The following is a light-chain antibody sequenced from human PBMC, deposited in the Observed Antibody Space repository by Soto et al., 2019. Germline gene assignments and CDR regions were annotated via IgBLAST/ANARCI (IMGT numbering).Light chain of an antibody. CDR3: SSYTTSNTRQIV. J-gene: IGLJ1*01. Sequence: QSALNQPASVSGSPGQSITISCTGTSSDVGGYNYVSWYQHHPGKAPKLMIFDVSNRPSGVSNRFSGSKSGNTASLTISGLQPEDEADYYCSSYTTSNTRQIVFGTGTKLTVI. CDR2: DVS. CDR1: SSDVGGYNY. V-gene: IGLV2-14*03.